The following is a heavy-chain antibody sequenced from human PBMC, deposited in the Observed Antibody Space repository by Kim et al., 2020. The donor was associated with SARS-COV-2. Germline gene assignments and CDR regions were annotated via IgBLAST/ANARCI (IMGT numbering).Heavy chain of an antibody. Sequence: SETLSLTCAVYGGSFSGYYWSWIRQPPGKGLEWIGEINHSGSTNYNPSLKSRVTISVDTSKNQFSLKLSSVTAADTAVYYCARGLEIWMVRGSFDPWGQGTLVTVSS. CDR2: INHSGST. J-gene: IGHJ5*02. D-gene: IGHD3-10*01. CDR3: ARGLEIWMVRGSFDP. CDR1: GGSFSGYY. V-gene: IGHV4-34*01.